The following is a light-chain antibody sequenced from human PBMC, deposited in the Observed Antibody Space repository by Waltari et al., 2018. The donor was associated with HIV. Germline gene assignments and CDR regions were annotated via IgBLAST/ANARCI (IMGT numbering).Light chain of an antibody. CDR2: EVT. V-gene: IGLV2-8*01. J-gene: IGLJ3*02. CDR3: SSYAGTNKV. CDR1: TSAIGGYNY. Sequence: QSALTQPPSASGSPGQSVPVSCTATTSAIGGYNYVSWYQQHPGKAPKLIIYEVTKRPSGVPDRFSGSKSGNTASLTVSGLQAEDEADYYCSSYAGTNKVFGGGTKLTVL.